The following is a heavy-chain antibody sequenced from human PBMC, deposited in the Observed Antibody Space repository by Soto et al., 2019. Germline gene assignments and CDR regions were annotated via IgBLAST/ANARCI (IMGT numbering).Heavy chain of an antibody. CDR1: RYTFTSYY. CDR2: INPSGGDT. CDR3: TRGGRPLHY. Sequence: ASVKVSCKASRYTFTSYYMHSVRQAPRQGLEWMGIINPSGGDTTYAQKFQGRVTMTRDTSTSTIYMELSSLKSEDTAIYYCTRGGRPLHYWGQGTLVTVSS. D-gene: IGHD3-16*01. J-gene: IGHJ4*02. V-gene: IGHV1-46*03.